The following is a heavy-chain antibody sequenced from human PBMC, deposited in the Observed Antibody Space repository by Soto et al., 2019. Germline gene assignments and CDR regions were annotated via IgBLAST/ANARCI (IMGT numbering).Heavy chain of an antibody. Sequence: QVQLVQSGAEVKKPGSSVKVSCKASGGTFSSYTISWVRQAPGQGLEWMGRIIPILGIANYAQKFQGRVTITADKSTSTAYMELRSLISEDTAVYYCAYTVHGDYNAFDIWGQGTMVTVSS. CDR3: AYTVHGDYNAFDI. V-gene: IGHV1-69*02. J-gene: IGHJ3*02. CDR2: IIPILGIA. D-gene: IGHD4-17*01. CDR1: GGTFSSYT.